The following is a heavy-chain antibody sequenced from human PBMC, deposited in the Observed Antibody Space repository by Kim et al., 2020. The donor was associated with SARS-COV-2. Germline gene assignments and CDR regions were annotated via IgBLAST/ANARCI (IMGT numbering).Heavy chain of an antibody. V-gene: IGHV3-23*01. CDR2: ISGSGGST. Sequence: GGSLRLSCAASGFTFSSYAMSWVRQAPGKGLEWVSAISGSGGSTYYADSVKGRFTISRDNSKNTLYLQMNSLRAEDTAVYYCAKDGSKHIVVVTAIFRVRRNGAFDYWGQGTLVTVSS. J-gene: IGHJ4*02. CDR3: AKDGSKHIVVVTAIFRVRRNGAFDY. CDR1: GFTFSSYA. D-gene: IGHD2-21*02.